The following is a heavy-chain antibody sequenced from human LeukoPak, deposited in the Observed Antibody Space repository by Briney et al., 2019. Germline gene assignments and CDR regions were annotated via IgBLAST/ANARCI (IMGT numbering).Heavy chain of an antibody. Sequence: ASVKVSCRASGYTFTDYYMHWVRQAPGQGLEWMGWINLNSGGTNFAQKFQGRVAMTRDTSLSTAYLELGSLRSDDTAVYFFGRARWQLVPYFDSWGQGTLVTVSS. CDR3: GRARWQLVPYFDS. D-gene: IGHD6-6*01. CDR2: INLNSGGT. J-gene: IGHJ4*02. V-gene: IGHV1-2*02. CDR1: GYTFTDYY.